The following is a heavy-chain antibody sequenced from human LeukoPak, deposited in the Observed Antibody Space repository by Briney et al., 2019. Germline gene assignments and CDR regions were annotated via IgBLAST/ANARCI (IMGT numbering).Heavy chain of an antibody. D-gene: IGHD5-12*01. V-gene: IGHV3-11*04. CDR1: GFTFSDYY. CDR3: ARVGINSGYDYGRAYYYYYMDV. J-gene: IGHJ6*03. CDR2: ISSSGSTI. Sequence: GGSLRLSCAASGFTFSDYYMSWIRQAPGKGLEWVSYISSSGSTIYYADSVKGRFTISRDNSKNTLYLQMNSLRAEDTAVYYCARVGINSGYDYGRAYYYYYMDVWGKGTTVTVSS.